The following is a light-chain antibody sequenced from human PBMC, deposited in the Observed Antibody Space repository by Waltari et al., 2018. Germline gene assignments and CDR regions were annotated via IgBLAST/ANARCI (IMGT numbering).Light chain of an antibody. CDR2: EVI. V-gene: IGLV2-23*02. J-gene: IGLJ2*01. Sequence: QSALTQPASVSGAPGQSITISCAATTSDGGNSNFVSWYQHHPGKVPKLLIYEVIKRPSNISDRFTGSSSGNTASLSISGLQADDEADYYCCSYVQKDIWLFGRGTKVTVL. CDR3: CSYVQKDIWL. CDR1: TSDGGNSNF.